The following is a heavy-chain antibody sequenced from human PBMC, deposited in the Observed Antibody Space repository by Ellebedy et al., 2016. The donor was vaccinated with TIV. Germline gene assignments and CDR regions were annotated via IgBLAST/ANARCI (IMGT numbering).Heavy chain of an antibody. CDR2: ISAYNGNT. J-gene: IGHJ5*02. Sequence: ASVKVSXXASGYTFTSYGISWVRQAPGQGLEWMGWISAYNGNTNYAQKLQGRVTMTTDTSTSTAYMELRSLRSDDTAVYYCARDVGALHVLLWFGELSHWFDPWGQGTLVTVPS. D-gene: IGHD3-10*01. CDR1: GYTFTSYG. V-gene: IGHV1-18*04. CDR3: ARDVGALHVLLWFGELSHWFDP.